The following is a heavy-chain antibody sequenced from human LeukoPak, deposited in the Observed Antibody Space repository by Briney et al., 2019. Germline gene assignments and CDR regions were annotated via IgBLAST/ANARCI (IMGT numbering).Heavy chain of an antibody. D-gene: IGHD3-22*01. CDR1: GFTFSNAW. Sequence: PGGSLRLSCAASGFTFSNAWMNWVRQAPGKGLEWVGRIYSKVDGGTIEYPAPVKGRFTISRDDSKNTLYLQMNSLKTEDTAVYYCTRGSNRYDSSDLDNWGQGTLVTVSS. CDR3: TRGSNRYDSSDLDN. CDR2: IYSKVDGGTI. J-gene: IGHJ4*02. V-gene: IGHV3-15*01.